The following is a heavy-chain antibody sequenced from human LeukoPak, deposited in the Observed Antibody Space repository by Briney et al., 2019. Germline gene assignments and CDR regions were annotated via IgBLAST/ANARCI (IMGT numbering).Heavy chain of an antibody. J-gene: IGHJ5*02. CDR1: GFTFSSYA. CDR2: ISYDGSNK. Sequence: PGGSLRLSCAASGFTFSSYAVLWVRQAPGKGLEWVAVISYDGSNKYYADSVKGRFTISRDNSKNTLYLQMNSLRAEDTAVYYCARGPSWGQGTLVTVSS. V-gene: IGHV3-30*04. CDR3: ARGPS.